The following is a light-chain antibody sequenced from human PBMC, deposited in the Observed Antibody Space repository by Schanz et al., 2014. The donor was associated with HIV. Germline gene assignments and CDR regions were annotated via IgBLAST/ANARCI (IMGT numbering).Light chain of an antibody. CDR1: STDVGSNGH. Sequence: QSALTQPASVSGSPGQSITISCTGTSTDVGSNGHVSWYQQHPGKAPKLLIYDVNNRPSGISDRFSGSKSGNTASLTISGLQAEDEADYYCSSYTTITTRVFGGGTELTVL. CDR2: DVN. V-gene: IGLV2-14*03. J-gene: IGLJ3*02. CDR3: SSYTTITTRV.